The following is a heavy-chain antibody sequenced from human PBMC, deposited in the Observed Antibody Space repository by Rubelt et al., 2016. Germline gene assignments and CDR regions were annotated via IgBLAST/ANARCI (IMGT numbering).Heavy chain of an antibody. J-gene: IGHJ4*02. D-gene: IGHD5-12*01. Sequence: QVQLQESGPGLVKPSETLSLSCTVSGGSISGYYWSWLRQPRGKGLDWIGYISYSGSTNYNPSLKSRVTIFVDTSKNQFSLCRRSVTAADTASYYCARAGLYRDPALYDYWGQGTLVTVSS. CDR1: GGSISGYY. V-gene: IGHV4-59*01. CDR3: ARAGLYRDPALYDY. CDR2: ISYSGST.